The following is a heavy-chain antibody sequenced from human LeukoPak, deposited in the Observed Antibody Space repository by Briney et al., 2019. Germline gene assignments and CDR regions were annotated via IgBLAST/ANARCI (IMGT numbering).Heavy chain of an antibody. D-gene: IGHD2-2*01. CDR2: ISGSGGST. Sequence: GGSLRLSCAASGFTFSSYAMSWVCQAPGKGLEWVSAISGSGGSTYYADSVKGRFTISRDNSKNTLYLQMNSLRAEDTAVYYCAKADQLLPMGYYYYMDVWGKGTTVTVSS. CDR3: AKADQLLPMGYYYYMDV. J-gene: IGHJ6*03. CDR1: GFTFSSYA. V-gene: IGHV3-23*01.